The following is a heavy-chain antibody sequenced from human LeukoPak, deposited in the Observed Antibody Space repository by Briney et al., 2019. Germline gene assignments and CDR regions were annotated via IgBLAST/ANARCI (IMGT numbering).Heavy chain of an antibody. CDR1: VYTFTSYG. J-gene: IGHJ4*02. CDR3: ARVRRYCSGGSCYFDY. CDR2: ISAYKGNT. D-gene: IGHD2-15*01. Sequence: ASVKVSCKASVYTFTSYGISWVRQAPGQGLEGMGWISAYKGNTNYAQKLQGRVTMTTDTSTSTAYMELRSLRSEDTAVYYCARVRRYCSGGSCYFDYWGQGTLVTVSS. V-gene: IGHV1-18*01.